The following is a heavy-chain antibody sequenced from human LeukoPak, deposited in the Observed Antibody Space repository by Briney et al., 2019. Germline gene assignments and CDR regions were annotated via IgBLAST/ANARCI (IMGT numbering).Heavy chain of an antibody. CDR3: ARRRSRNRLVAVAGTPYFDY. CDR1: GGSFSGYY. V-gene: IGHV4-34*01. J-gene: IGHJ4*02. Sequence: SETLSLTCAVYGGSFSGYYWSWIRQPPGKGLEWIGEINHSGSTNYKSSLKSRVTISVDTSKNQFSLKLSSVTAADTAVYYCARRRSRNRLVAVAGTPYFDYWGQGTLVTVSS. CDR2: INHSGST. D-gene: IGHD6-19*01.